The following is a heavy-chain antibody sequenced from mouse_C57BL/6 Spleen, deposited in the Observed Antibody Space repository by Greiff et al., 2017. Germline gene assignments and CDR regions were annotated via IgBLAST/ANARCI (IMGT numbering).Heavy chain of an antibody. Sequence: LQQSGASVKISCKASGYAFSSYWMNWVKQRPGKGLEWIGQIYPGDGDTNYNGKFKGKATLTADKSSSTAYMQLSSLTSEDSAVYFCARSGDYDNYYAMDYWGQGTSVTVSS. D-gene: IGHD2-4*01. CDR1: GYAFSSYW. CDR3: ARSGDYDNYYAMDY. J-gene: IGHJ4*01. V-gene: IGHV1-80*01. CDR2: IYPGDGDT.